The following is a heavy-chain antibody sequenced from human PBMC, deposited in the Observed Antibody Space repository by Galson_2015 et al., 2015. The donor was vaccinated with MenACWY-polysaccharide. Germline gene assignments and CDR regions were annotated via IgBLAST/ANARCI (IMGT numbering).Heavy chain of an antibody. Sequence: SVKVSCKASGYTFTSSGISWVRQAPGQGLEWMGWISAHNGNTNYAQKFQGRVTMTTDTSTSTAYMERRSLRSDDTAVYYCARDSGEYYYGSGSYGRSGYYFDYWGQGTLVTVSS. CDR1: GYTFTSSG. V-gene: IGHV1-18*04. CDR2: ISAHNGNT. J-gene: IGHJ4*02. CDR3: ARDSGEYYYGSGSYGRSGYYFDY. D-gene: IGHD3-10*01.